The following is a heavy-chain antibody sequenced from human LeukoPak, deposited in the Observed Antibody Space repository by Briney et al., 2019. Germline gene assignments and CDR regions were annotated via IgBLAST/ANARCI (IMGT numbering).Heavy chain of an antibody. V-gene: IGHV4-4*07. CDR2: IYTTGST. CDR3: ARINSSSWSLYFDY. D-gene: IGHD6-13*01. J-gene: IGHJ4*02. Sequence: PSETLSLTCTVSGGSINNNYWTWIRQPAGKGLEWIGRIYTTGSTNYNPSLQSRVSMSVDTSKNQFSLNVSSVTAADTAVYYCARINSSSWSLYFDYWGQGTLVTVSS. CDR1: GGSINNNY.